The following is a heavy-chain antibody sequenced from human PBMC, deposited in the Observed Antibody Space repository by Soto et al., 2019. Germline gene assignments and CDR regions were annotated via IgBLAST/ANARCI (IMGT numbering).Heavy chain of an antibody. D-gene: IGHD5-12*01. Sequence: QVQLVQSGAEVKKPGSSVKVSCKASGGAFTNDIITWVRQAPGQGLEWMGRIIPLLDITNYAQKFQARVTITADKSTRKAYMELNSLISEDTAVYYCARDSPIGSTFSGYDAIDYWGQGTLVTVSS. V-gene: IGHV1-69*08. CDR1: GGAFTNDI. J-gene: IGHJ4*02. CDR3: ARDSPIGSTFSGYDAIDY. CDR2: IIPLLDIT.